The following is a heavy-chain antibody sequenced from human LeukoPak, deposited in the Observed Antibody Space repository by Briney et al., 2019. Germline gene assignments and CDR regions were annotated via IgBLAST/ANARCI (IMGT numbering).Heavy chain of an antibody. CDR1: GYTFTSYA. Sequence: ASVKVSCKASGYTFTSYAMHWVRQAPGQRLEWMGWINAGNGNTKYSQKFQGRVTITRDTSASTAYMELSSLRSEDTAVYYCARDEWELLGLFDYWGQGTLVTVSS. V-gene: IGHV1-3*01. CDR2: INAGNGNT. D-gene: IGHD1-26*01. J-gene: IGHJ4*02. CDR3: ARDEWELLGLFDY.